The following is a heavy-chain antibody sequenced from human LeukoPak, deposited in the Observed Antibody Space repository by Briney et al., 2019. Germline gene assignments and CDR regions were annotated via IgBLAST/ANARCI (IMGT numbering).Heavy chain of an antibody. CDR2: ISYAGNNK. D-gene: IGHD6-25*01. Sequence: GGSLRLPCAASGFTFNTYAMHWVRQAPGKGLEWVALISYAGNNKFYRDSVKGRFSVSRDNSKSTLQMDNLRLEDTAVYYCARAGSAGLYYYYMDVWGKGTMVTVSS. J-gene: IGHJ6*03. V-gene: IGHV3-30-3*01. CDR3: ARAGSAGLYYYYMDV. CDR1: GFTFNTYA.